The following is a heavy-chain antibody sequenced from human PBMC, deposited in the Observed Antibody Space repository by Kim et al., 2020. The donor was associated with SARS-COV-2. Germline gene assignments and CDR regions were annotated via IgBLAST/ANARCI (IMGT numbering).Heavy chain of an antibody. CDR1: GGSISSSNW. Sequence: SETLSLTCAVSGGSISSSNWWSWVRQPPGKGLEWIGEIYHSGSTNYNPSLKSRVTISVDKSKNQFSLKLSSVTAADTAVYYCARSYGKGVLWFGGIPVDYWGQGTLVTVSS. V-gene: IGHV4-4*02. CDR3: ARSYGKGVLWFGGIPVDY. J-gene: IGHJ4*02. D-gene: IGHD3-10*01. CDR2: IYHSGST.